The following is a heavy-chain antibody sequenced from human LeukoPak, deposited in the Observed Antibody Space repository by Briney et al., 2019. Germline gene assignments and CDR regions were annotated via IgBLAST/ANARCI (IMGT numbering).Heavy chain of an antibody. V-gene: IGHV3-21*01. CDR1: GFTFSTYS. J-gene: IGHJ4*02. CDR3: ARDKSIFGVGVDY. D-gene: IGHD3-3*01. CDR2: VSSSSSYI. Sequence: PGGSLRLSCAASGFTFSTYSMNWVRQAPGKGLEWVSSVSSSSSYIYYADSVKGRFTISRDNAKNSLYLQTNSLRAEDTAVYYCARDKSIFGVGVDYWGQGTLVTVSS.